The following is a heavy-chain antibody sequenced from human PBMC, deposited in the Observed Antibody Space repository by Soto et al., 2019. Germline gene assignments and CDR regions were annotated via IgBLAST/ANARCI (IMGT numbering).Heavy chain of an antibody. CDR1: GFTFSSYW. V-gene: IGHV3-7*03. CDR2: IKQDGSEK. Sequence: GGSLRLSCAASGFTFSSYWMSWVRQAPGKGLEWVANIKQDGSEKYYVDSVKGRFTISRDNAKNSLYLQMNSLRAEDTAVYYCARVGYFDWTIPSFYYYYGMDVWGQGTTVTVSS. D-gene: IGHD3-9*01. J-gene: IGHJ6*02. CDR3: ARVGYFDWTIPSFYYYYGMDV.